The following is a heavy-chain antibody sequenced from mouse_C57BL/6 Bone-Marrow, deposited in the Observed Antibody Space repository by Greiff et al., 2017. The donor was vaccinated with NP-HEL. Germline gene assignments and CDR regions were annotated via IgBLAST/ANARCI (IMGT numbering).Heavy chain of an antibody. CDR1: GYTFTSYW. CDR3: ARRAGYCYMDY. J-gene: IGHJ4*01. CDR2: IHPNSGST. Sequence: QVQLQQPGAELVKPGASVTLSCKASGYTFTSYWMHWVKQRPGQGLEWIGMIHPNSGSTNYNEKFKSKATLTVDKSSSTAYMQLSSLTSEDSAVYYCARRAGYCYMDYWGQGTSVTVSS. V-gene: IGHV1-64*01. D-gene: IGHD3-3*01.